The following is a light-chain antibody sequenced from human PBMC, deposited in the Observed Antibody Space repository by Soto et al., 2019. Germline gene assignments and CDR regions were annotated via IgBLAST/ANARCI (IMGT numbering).Light chain of an antibody. J-gene: IGLJ2*01. V-gene: IGLV1-40*01. CDR1: SSKIGEGYD. CDR3: QSYDSSLSVVV. Sequence: QSVLTQPPSVSGSTGQRVTISCTGSSSKIGEGYDVHWYQQLPGTAPKLLIDGHSNRPSGVPDRFSGSKSRTSASLAITGLQAEDEADYYCQSYDSSLSVVVFGGGTKLTVL. CDR2: GHS.